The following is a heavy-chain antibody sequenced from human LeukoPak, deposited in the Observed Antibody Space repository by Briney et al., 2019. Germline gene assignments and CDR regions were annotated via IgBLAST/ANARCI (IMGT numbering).Heavy chain of an antibody. CDR1: GGTFSSYT. CDR2: IIPIFGTA. D-gene: IGHD3-22*01. V-gene: IGHV1-69*13. Sequence: SVKVSCKASGGTFSSYTISWVRQAPGQGLEWMGGIIPIFGTANYAQKFQGRVTITADESTSTAYMELSSLRSEDTAVYYCARDRGPYYYDSSGYLEPGDYWGQGALVTVSS. J-gene: IGHJ4*02. CDR3: ARDRGPYYYDSSGYLEPGDY.